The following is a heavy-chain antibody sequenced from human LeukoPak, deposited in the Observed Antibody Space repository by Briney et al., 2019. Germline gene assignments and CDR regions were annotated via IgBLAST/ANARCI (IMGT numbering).Heavy chain of an antibody. CDR3: ARPYGGLAYFDY. CDR2: INVSGGTT. D-gene: IGHD4/OR15-4a*01. V-gene: IGHV1-46*01. CDR1: GYTFTSYF. J-gene: IGHJ4*02. Sequence: ASVKVSCKASGYTFTSYFMHWMRQAPGQGLEWTGIINVSGGTTSYTQKFQGRVTMTRDTSTSTVYMELSSLRSEDTAVYYCARPYGGLAYFDYWGQGTLVTVSS.